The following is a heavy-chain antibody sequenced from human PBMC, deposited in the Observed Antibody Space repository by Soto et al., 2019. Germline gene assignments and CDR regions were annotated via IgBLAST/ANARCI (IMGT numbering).Heavy chain of an antibody. CDR2: INHSGST. Sequence: QVQLQQWGAGLLKPSETLSLTCAVYGGSFSGYYWSWIRQPPGKGLEWIGEINHSGSTNYNPSLKSRVTISVDTSKNQFSLKLSSVTAADTAVYYCARSRRLSGRGEDYYGSGSYGWFDPWGQGTLVTVSS. D-gene: IGHD3-10*01. V-gene: IGHV4-34*01. CDR3: ARSRRLSGRGEDYYGSGSYGWFDP. CDR1: GGSFSGYY. J-gene: IGHJ5*02.